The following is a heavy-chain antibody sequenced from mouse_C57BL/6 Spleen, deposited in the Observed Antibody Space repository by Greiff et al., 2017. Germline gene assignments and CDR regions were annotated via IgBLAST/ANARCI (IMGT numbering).Heavy chain of an antibody. Sequence: QVQLKQPGAELVKPGASVKMSCKASGYTFTSYWITWVKQRPGQGLEWIGDIYPGSGRTNYNEKFKSKATLTVDTSSSTAYMQLSSLTSEDSAVYYCARKGGSSWYSDVWGTGTTVTVSS. CDR1: GYTFTSYW. CDR2: IYPGSGRT. CDR3: ARKGGSSWYSDV. J-gene: IGHJ1*03. D-gene: IGHD1-1*01. V-gene: IGHV1-55*01.